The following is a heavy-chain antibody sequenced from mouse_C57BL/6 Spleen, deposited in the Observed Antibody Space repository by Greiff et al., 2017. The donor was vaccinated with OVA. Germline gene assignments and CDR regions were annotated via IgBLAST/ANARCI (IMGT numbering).Heavy chain of an antibody. V-gene: IGHV1-69*01. J-gene: IGHJ4*01. CDR2: IDPSDSYT. CDR3: ARKGEHDAMDY. CDR1: GYTFTSYW. Sequence: VQLQQPGAELVMPGASVKLSCKASGYTFTSYWMHWVKQRPGQGLEWIGEIDPSDSYTNYNQKFKGKSTLTVDKSSSTAYMQLSSLTSEDSAVYYCARKGEHDAMDYWGQGTSVTVSS.